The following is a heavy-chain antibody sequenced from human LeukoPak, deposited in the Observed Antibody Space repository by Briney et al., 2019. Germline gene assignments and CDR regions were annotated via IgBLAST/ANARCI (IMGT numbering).Heavy chain of an antibody. CDR2: LSSSGNA. D-gene: IGHD1-26*01. V-gene: IGHV3-48*03. J-gene: IGHJ4*02. CDR3: ASGRGSYSPDY. Sequence: PGGSLRLSCAASRFSFSDHEMNWVRQAPGKGLEWVSYLSSSGNAYYADSVKGRFTISRDNSKNSLYLQMTSLRADDTAVYYCASGRGSYSPDYWGQGTLVTVSS. CDR1: RFSFSDHE.